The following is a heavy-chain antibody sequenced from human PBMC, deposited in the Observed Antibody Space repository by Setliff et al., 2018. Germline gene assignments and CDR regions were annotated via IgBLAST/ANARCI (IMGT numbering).Heavy chain of an antibody. D-gene: IGHD5-12*01. Sequence: SETLSLTCTVSGGSIISHYWNWIRQTPGKGLEWIGYIYYSGTAYYNPSLKSRVTVIVDTSKNQFSLRLSSVTAADTAVYYCARGGTFRYFDYWGQGTPVTVSS. V-gene: IGHV4-59*11. CDR2: IYYSGTA. CDR3: ARGGTFRYFDY. CDR1: GGSIISHY. J-gene: IGHJ4*02.